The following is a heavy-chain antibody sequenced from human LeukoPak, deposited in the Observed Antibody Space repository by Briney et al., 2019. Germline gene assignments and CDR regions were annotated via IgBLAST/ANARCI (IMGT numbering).Heavy chain of an antibody. D-gene: IGHD3-22*01. Sequence: PGGSLRLSCAASGFTFSSYGMHWVRQAPGKGLEWVAFIRYDGSNKYYADSVKGRFTISRDNSKNTLYLQMNSLRAEDTAVYYCAREVVKAYYFDYWGQGTLVTVSS. CDR2: IRYDGSNK. CDR3: AREVVKAYYFDY. CDR1: GFTFSSYG. J-gene: IGHJ4*02. V-gene: IGHV3-30*02.